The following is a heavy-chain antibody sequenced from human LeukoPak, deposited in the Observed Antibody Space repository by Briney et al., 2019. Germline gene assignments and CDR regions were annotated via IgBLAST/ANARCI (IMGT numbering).Heavy chain of an antibody. Sequence: GGSLRLSCAASGFTFSSYAMSWVRQAPGKGLEWVSAISGSGGSTYYADSVKGRFIISRDNSKNTLYLQMNSLRAEDTAVYYCAKARGVDDFWSGYPVFDYWGQGTLVTVSS. CDR1: GFTFSSYA. CDR2: ISGSGGST. J-gene: IGHJ4*02. D-gene: IGHD3-3*01. CDR3: AKARGVDDFWSGYPVFDY. V-gene: IGHV3-23*01.